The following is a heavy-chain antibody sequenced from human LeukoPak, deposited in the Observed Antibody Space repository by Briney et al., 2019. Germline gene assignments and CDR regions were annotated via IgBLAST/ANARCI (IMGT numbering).Heavy chain of an antibody. J-gene: IGHJ6*03. CDR1: GGSFSGYY. D-gene: IGHD3-3*01. CDR2: INHSGST. Sequence: SETLSLTCAVYGGSFSGYYWSWIRQPPGKGLEWIGEINHSGSTNYNPSLKSRVTISVDTSKNQFSLKLSSVTAADTAVYYCARRSFWSGHYYYMDVWGKGTTVTVSS. CDR3: ARRSFWSGHYYYMDV. V-gene: IGHV4-34*01.